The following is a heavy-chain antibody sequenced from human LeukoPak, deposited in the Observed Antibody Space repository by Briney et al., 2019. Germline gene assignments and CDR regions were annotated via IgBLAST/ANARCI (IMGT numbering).Heavy chain of an antibody. D-gene: IGHD6-19*01. V-gene: IGHV1-2*02. CDR3: ARDGDSSGVRAFDI. Sequence: EASVKVSCKASGYTFTGYYMHWVRQAPGQGLEWMGWINPNSGGTNYAKKFQGRVTMTRDTSISTAYMELSRLRSDDTAVYYCARDGDSSGVRAFDIWGQGTMVTVSS. CDR2: INPNSGGT. CDR1: GYTFTGYY. J-gene: IGHJ3*02.